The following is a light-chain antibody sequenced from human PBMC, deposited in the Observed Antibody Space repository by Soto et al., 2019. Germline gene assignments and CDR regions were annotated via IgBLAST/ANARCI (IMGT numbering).Light chain of an antibody. V-gene: IGKV1-39*01. CDR3: QQTDSTPIT. CDR1: QPISKN. CDR2: ASS. Sequence: DIQMTQSPSSLSASVGDRVTITCRASQPISKNLNWYQQRPGKPPNLLIYASSSLQRGVPPRFSGGGSGTEFTLTITSLQPEDFATYYCQQTDSTPITFGRGTRLEIK. J-gene: IGKJ5*01.